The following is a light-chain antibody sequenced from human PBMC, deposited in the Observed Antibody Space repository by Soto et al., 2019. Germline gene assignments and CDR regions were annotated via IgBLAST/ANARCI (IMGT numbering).Light chain of an antibody. CDR2: DDD. J-gene: IGLJ1*01. V-gene: IGLV1-51*01. CDR3: GSWDSSLSAYV. CDR1: SSSIGGNS. Sequence: QSALSQPPSVSAAPGQRVTISCSGSSSSIGGNSVSWYQQLPGTAPKLLIYDDDQRPSGIPDRFSGSKSGTSATLGITGFQTGDEADYYCGSWDSSLSAYVFGTGTKVTVL.